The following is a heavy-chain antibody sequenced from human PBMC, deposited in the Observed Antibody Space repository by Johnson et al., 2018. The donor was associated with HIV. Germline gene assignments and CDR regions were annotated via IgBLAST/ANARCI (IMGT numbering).Heavy chain of an antibody. CDR2: IRYDGSNG. Sequence: VQLVESGGGLVKPGGSLRLSCAASGFTFSNAWMSWVRQAPGKGLEWVAFIRYDGSNGYYGDSVKGRFTISRDNSKNIVYLQMNSLRAEDTAVYYCAKDLRSSSWTGDAVHIWGQGTMVTVSS. J-gene: IGHJ3*02. CDR3: AKDLRSSSWTGDAVHI. V-gene: IGHV3-30*02. D-gene: IGHD6-13*01. CDR1: GFTFSNAW.